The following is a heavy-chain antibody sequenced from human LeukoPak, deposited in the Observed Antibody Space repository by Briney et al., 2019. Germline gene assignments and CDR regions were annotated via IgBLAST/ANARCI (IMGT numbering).Heavy chain of an antibody. D-gene: IGHD2-15*01. V-gene: IGHV4-4*07. CDR2: IYTSGST. Sequence: SETLSPTCTVSGGSISSYYWSWIRQPAGKGLEWIGRIYTSGSTNYNPSLKSRVTMSVDTSKNQFSLKLSSVTAADTAVYYCARESRGYCSGGSCYRYYYYYYMDVWGKGTTVTVSS. J-gene: IGHJ6*03. CDR3: ARESRGYCSGGSCYRYYYYYYMDV. CDR1: GGSISSYY.